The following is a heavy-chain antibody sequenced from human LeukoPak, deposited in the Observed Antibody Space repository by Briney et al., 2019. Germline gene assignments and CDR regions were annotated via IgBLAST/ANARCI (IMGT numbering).Heavy chain of an antibody. Sequence: SQTLSLTCAVSGGSISSGAHSWSWIRQPPGKGLEWIGYIYYSGPTHYNPSLKSRVTISVDRSKNQLSLRLRSVTDADTAVYYCARAGDLIIVAMGAFDIWGQGTMVTVSS. J-gene: IGHJ3*02. CDR1: GGSISSGAHS. CDR2: IYYSGPT. CDR3: ARAGDLIIVAMGAFDI. D-gene: IGHD5-12*01. V-gene: IGHV4-30-2*01.